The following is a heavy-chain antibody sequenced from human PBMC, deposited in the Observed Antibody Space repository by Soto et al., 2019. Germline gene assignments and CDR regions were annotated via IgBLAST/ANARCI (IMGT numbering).Heavy chain of an antibody. CDR2: ISTYNGNT. CDR1: GYTFTSYG. D-gene: IGHD6-13*01. CDR3: ARDPGYSTTWHQAFDG. J-gene: IGHJ3*01. V-gene: IGHV1-18*01. Sequence: QVQLVQSGAEVKKPGASVKVSCKASGYTFTSYGISWVRQAPGQGPEWMGRISTYNGNTNYVQRLQGRVTMTTDTSTNTAYMELRSLRYDDTAVYFCARDPGYSTTWHQAFDGWGQGTMVTVSS.